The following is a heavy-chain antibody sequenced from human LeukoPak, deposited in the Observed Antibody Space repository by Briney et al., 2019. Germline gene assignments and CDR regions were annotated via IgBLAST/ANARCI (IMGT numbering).Heavy chain of an antibody. CDR2: INHDGSEK. CDR3: ARDRAVAGPTGWFDS. CDR1: GFTFSTYW. D-gene: IGHD6-19*01. Sequence: GGSLRLSCAASGFTFSTYWMTWVRQPPGKGLEWVAHINHDGSEKYYVDSVKGRFTISRDNAKNSLFLQMNSLRVEDTAVYYCARDRAVAGPTGWFDSWGQGTLVTVSS. V-gene: IGHV3-7*01. J-gene: IGHJ5*01.